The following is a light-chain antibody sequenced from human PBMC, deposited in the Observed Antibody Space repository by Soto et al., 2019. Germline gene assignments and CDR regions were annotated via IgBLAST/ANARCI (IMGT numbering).Light chain of an antibody. CDR1: SSDVGGYNY. J-gene: IGLJ1*01. V-gene: IGLV2-14*01. CDR2: DVS. Sequence: QSVLTQPASVSGSPGQSITISCTGTSSDVGGYNYVSWYQQDPGKAPKVMIYDVSNRPSGVSHRFSASKSGNTASLTISGLQADGEADYYCSSYPRSSTYVFGTGTKLTVL. CDR3: SSYPRSSTYV.